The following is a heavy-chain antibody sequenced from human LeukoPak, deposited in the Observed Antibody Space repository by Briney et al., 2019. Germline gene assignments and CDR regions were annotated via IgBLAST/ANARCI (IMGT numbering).Heavy chain of an antibody. CDR2: IDTDGSSA. CDR3: ASALTTVTPHFHC. V-gene: IGHV3-74*01. CDR1: GFTFSSYW. J-gene: IGHJ4*02. Sequence: GGSLRLSFAASGFTFSSYWMHWVRQAPGKGLVWVSRIDTDGSSATYADSVKGRFTISRDNAKNTVFLQMNSLRVEDTGVYYCASALTTVTPHFHCWGEGTLVTVSS. D-gene: IGHD4-17*01.